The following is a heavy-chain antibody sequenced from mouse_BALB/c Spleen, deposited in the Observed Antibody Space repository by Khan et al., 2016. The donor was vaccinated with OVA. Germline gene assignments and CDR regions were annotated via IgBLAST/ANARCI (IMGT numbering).Heavy chain of an antibody. CDR3: ARRGLRWDFDY. J-gene: IGHJ2*01. CDR1: GYTFINYW. CDR2: INPTTCYT. Sequence: QVQLQQSGAELTKPGASVKMSCKASGYTFINYWIHWVKQRPGQGLEWIGYINPTTCYTEYIQNFKEKAKLTADKSSTTAYIQLSSLTSEDSAVYYCARRGLRWDFDYWGQGTTLTVSS. D-gene: IGHD1-1*01. V-gene: IGHV1-7*01.